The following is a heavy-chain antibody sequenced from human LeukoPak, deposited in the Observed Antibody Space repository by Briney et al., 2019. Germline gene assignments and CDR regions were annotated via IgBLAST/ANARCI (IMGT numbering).Heavy chain of an antibody. CDR3: ARANKYYDILTAYSRFDH. Sequence: ASVKASCKASEYTFTSYDINWVRQATGQGLEWMGWMNPNSGNTGYAQKFQGRVTMTRNTSISTAYMELSSLRSEDTAVYYCARANKYYDILTAYSRFDHWGQGTLVTVSS. J-gene: IGHJ4*02. V-gene: IGHV1-8*01. D-gene: IGHD3-9*01. CDR1: EYTFTSYD. CDR2: MNPNSGNT.